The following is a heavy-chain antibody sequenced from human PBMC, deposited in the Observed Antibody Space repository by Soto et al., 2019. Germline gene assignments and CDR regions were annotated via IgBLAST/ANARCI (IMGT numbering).Heavy chain of an antibody. V-gene: IGHV3-33*08. J-gene: IGHJ6*02. D-gene: IGHD3-22*01. Sequence: GSLRLSCAASGFTFSSYSMNWVRQAPGKGLEWVAVIWYDGSNKYYADSVKGRFTISRDNSKNTLYLQMNSLRAEDTAVYYCARDEQYYYDSSGSEDVWGQGTTVTVSS. CDR3: ARDEQYYYDSSGSEDV. CDR1: GFTFSSYS. CDR2: IWYDGSNK.